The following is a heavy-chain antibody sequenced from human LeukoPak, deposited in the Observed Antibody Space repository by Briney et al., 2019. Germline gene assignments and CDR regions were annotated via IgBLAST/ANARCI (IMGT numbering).Heavy chain of an antibody. J-gene: IGHJ3*02. V-gene: IGHV1-69*01. D-gene: IGHD1-26*01. CDR2: IIPIFGTA. CDR1: GGTFSSYA. Sequence: GASVKVSCKASGGTFSSYAISWVRQAPGQGLEWMGGIIPIFGTANYAQKFQGRVTITADESTSTAYMELSSPRSEDTAVYYCARPGDSGSYYRVRGAFDIWGQGTMVTVSS. CDR3: ARPGDSGSYYRVRGAFDI.